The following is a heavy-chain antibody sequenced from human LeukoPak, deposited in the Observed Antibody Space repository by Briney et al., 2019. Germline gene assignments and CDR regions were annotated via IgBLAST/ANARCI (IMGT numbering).Heavy chain of an antibody. Sequence: SETLSLTCTVSGGSISSHYWSWIRQPPGKGLGWIGYIYYSGSTNYNPSLKSRVTISVDTSKNLFSLKLSSVTAADTAVYYCASRRDGYKYYFDYWGQGTLVTVSS. D-gene: IGHD5-24*01. CDR3: ASRRDGYKYYFDY. CDR2: IYYSGST. V-gene: IGHV4-59*11. J-gene: IGHJ4*02. CDR1: GGSISSHY.